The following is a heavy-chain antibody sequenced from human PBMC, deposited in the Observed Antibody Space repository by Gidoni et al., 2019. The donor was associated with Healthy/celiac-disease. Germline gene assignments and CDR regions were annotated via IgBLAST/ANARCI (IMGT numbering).Heavy chain of an antibody. J-gene: IGHJ4*02. D-gene: IGHD6-19*01. V-gene: IGHV3-30-3*01. CDR1: GFTFSSYV. Sequence: QLQLVESGGGVVQPGRSLRLSCAASGFTFSSYVMHWVRQAPGKGLEWVAVISYDGSNKYYADSVKGRFTISRDNSKNTLYLQMNSLRAEDTAVYYCARDRIPKRGAVAGTLRYWGQGTLVTVSS. CDR2: ISYDGSNK. CDR3: ARDRIPKRGAVAGTLRY.